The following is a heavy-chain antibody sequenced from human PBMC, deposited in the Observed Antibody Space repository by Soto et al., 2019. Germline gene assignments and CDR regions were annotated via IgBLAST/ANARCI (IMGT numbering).Heavy chain of an antibody. J-gene: IGHJ3*02. Sequence: ASVKVSCKASGYTFTSYYMHWVRQAPGQGLEWMGIINPSGGSTSYAQKFQGRVTMTRDTSTSTVYMELSSLRSEDTAVYYCARVRSEFGGSYYGAFDIWGQGTRVTVS. CDR3: ARVRSEFGGSYYGAFDI. D-gene: IGHD1-26*01. CDR2: INPSGGST. V-gene: IGHV1-46*01. CDR1: GYTFTSYY.